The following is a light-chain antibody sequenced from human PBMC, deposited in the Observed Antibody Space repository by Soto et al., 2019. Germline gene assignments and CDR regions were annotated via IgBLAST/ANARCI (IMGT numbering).Light chain of an antibody. CDR3: QQYNNWPPIT. J-gene: IGKJ5*01. Sequence: PGERVTLSCRASQRGRSSYLTWYQEEPGQAPRRLIYGASTRATSIPARFSGSGSGTDFTLTITSLQPEDLAVYDCQQYNNWPPITFGKGTRLEIK. CDR1: QRGRSSY. CDR2: GAS. V-gene: IGKV3D-7*01.